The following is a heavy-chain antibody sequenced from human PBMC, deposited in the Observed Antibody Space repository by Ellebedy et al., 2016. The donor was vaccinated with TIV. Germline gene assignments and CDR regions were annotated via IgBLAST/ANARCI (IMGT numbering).Heavy chain of an antibody. CDR3: ARPESGGWYVGTFHY. D-gene: IGHD6-19*01. Sequence: MPSETLSLTCTVSGGSITSSTYYWGWIRQSPGKGLAWIGSVFYGESTFYNPSLRSRVTISVDTSKNQLSLKLSSVTAADTAIYYCARPESGGWYVGTFHYWGQGTPVTVSS. CDR2: VFYGEST. J-gene: IGHJ4*02. V-gene: IGHV4-39*07. CDR1: GGSITSSTYY.